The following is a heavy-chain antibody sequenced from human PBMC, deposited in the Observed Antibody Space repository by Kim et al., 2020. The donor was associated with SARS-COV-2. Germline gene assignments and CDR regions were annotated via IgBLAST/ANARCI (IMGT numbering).Heavy chain of an antibody. J-gene: IGHJ5*02. D-gene: IGHD5-12*01. V-gene: IGHV4-39*01. Sequence: KGRVTISVETSKNQFSLKLSSVTAADTAVYYCARRGVEMATITGGNWFDPWGQGTLVTVSS. CDR3: ARRGVEMATITGGNWFDP.